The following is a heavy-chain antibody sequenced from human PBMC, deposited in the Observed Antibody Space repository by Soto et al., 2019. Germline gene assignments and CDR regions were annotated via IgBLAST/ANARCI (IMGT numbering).Heavy chain of an antibody. Sequence: GGSLRLSCAASGFTFSSYWMSWVRQAPGKGLEWVANIKQDGSEKYYVDSVKGRFTISRDNAKNSLYLQMNSLRAEDTAVYYCARDKGGKRQQLTPFDYWGQGTLVTVSS. CDR2: IKQDGSEK. J-gene: IGHJ4*02. V-gene: IGHV3-7*01. D-gene: IGHD6-13*01. CDR1: GFTFSSYW. CDR3: ARDKGGKRQQLTPFDY.